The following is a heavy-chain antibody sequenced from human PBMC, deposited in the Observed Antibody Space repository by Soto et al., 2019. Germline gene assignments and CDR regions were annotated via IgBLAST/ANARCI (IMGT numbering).Heavy chain of an antibody. D-gene: IGHD3-22*01. V-gene: IGHV3-33*01. CDR1: GFTFSSYG. J-gene: IGHJ4*02. CDR3: ARDLSPNYYDSSGYVDY. CDR2: IWYDGSNK. Sequence: PGGSLRLSCAASGFTFSSYGMHWVRQAPGKGLEWVAVIWYDGSNKYYADSVKGRFTISRDNSKNTLYLQMNSLRAEDTAVYYCARDLSPNYYDSSGYVDYWGQGTLVTVLL.